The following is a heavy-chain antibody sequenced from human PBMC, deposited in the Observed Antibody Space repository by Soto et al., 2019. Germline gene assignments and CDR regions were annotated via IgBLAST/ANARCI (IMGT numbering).Heavy chain of an antibody. CDR1: GDTIRGDY. Sequence: SETLSLTCSVSGDTIRGDYWNWIRQPPGKRLEWIGYISYTGSTNYNPSLRSRVTISVDTSKNQFSLKLSSVTAADTAVYYCASGYDLGMGYWGQGTLVTVSS. V-gene: IGHV4-59*12. J-gene: IGHJ4*02. D-gene: IGHD5-12*01. CDR2: ISYTGST. CDR3: ASGYDLGMGY.